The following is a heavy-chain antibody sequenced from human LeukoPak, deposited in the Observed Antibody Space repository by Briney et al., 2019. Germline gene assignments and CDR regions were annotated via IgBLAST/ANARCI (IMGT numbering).Heavy chain of an antibody. J-gene: IGHJ4*02. CDR2: IIPIFGTA. V-gene: IGHV1-69*05. CDR1: GGTFSSYA. D-gene: IGHD1-7*01. CDR3: ARGLELGEEGYYFDY. Sequence: SVKVSCKASGGTFSSYAISWVRQAPGQGLEWMGRIIPIFGTANYAQKFQGRVTITTGESTSTAYMELSSLRSEDTAVYYCARGLELGEEGYYFDYWGQGTLVTVSS.